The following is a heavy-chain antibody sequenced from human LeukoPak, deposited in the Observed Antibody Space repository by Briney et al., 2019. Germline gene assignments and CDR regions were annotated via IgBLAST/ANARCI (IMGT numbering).Heavy chain of an antibody. CDR1: GFTFSNFG. D-gene: IGHD3-22*01. CDR2: ISYDGSTK. J-gene: IGHJ4*02. V-gene: IGHV3-30*03. Sequence: GGSLRLSCEASGFTFSNFGMHWVRQAPGKGLEWVAIISYDGSTKYYADSVKGRFSISRNNSKNTLYLQMNSLRVEDTAVYYCATPPTAYTSGSLGYWGQGTLVTVSS. CDR3: ATPPTAYTSGSLGY.